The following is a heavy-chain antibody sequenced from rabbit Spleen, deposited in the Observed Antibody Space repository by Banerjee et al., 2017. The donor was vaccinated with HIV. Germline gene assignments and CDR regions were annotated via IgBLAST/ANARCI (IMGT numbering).Heavy chain of an antibody. CDR2: IDTGSSGFT. CDR3: ARDTSSSFSSYGMDL. CDR1: VVSFSVDSY. J-gene: IGHJ6*01. Sequence: QSLEESAGDLVKPVASLPLTCIASVVSFSVDSYMFWVRHAPGKGLEWIACIDTGSSGFTYFASWAKGRFNISKTASTTVTLQMTSLTAADTATYFCARDTSSSFSSYGMDLWGPGTLVTVS. V-gene: IGHV1S40*01. D-gene: IGHD1-1*01.